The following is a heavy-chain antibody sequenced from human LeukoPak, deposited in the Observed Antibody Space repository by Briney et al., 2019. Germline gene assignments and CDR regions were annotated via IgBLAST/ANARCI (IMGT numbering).Heavy chain of an antibody. CDR2: INPNSGGT. CDR3: ASDYYDILTGYHYYMDV. CDR1: GYTFTGYY. J-gene: IGHJ6*03. V-gene: IGHV1-2*02. D-gene: IGHD3-9*01. Sequence: GASVKVSCKTSGYTFTGYYMHWVRQAPGQGLEWMGWINPNSGGTNYAQKFQGRVTMTRDTSISTAYMELSRLRSDDTAVYYCASDYYDILTGYHYYMDVWGKGTTVTVSS.